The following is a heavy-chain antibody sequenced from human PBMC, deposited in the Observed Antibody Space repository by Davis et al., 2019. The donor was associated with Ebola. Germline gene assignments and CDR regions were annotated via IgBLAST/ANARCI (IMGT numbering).Heavy chain of an antibody. CDR1: GYTFTGYY. D-gene: IGHD6-13*01. V-gene: IGHV1-2*06. J-gene: IGHJ6*02. Sequence: ASVKVSCKASGYTFTGYYMHWVRQAPGQGLEWMGRINPNSGGTNYAQKFQGRVTMTRDTSISTAYMELSRLTSDDTAVYYCARYPGMAAAGTGYYYGMDVWGQGTTVTVSS. CDR2: INPNSGGT. CDR3: ARYPGMAAAGTGYYYGMDV.